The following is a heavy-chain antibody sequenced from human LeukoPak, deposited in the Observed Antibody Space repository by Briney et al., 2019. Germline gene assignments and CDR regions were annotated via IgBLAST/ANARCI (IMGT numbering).Heavy chain of an antibody. Sequence: PSETLSLTCTVSGGSISSSSYYWGWIRQPPGKGLEWIGSIYYSGSTYYNPSLKSRVTISADTSKNQFSLKLSSVTAADTAVYYCARHGYCSGGSCPYYWGQGTLVTVSS. CDR1: GGSISSSSYY. CDR2: IYYSGST. D-gene: IGHD2-15*01. V-gene: IGHV4-39*01. J-gene: IGHJ4*02. CDR3: ARHGYCSGGSCPYY.